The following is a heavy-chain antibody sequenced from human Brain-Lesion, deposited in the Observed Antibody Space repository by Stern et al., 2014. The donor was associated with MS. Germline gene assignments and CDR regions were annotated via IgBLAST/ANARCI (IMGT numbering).Heavy chain of an antibody. CDR3: ARAHVDTWDWFDP. Sequence: VQLVQSGGVLVQPGGSLRLSCTASGFTFSTYWMHWVRQAPGKGLVWVSRINGDGSRTSYADSVKGRFTISRDNAKNTLYVQMNSLRVEDTAVYYCARAHVDTWDWFDPWGQGTLVTVSS. CDR1: GFTFSTYW. CDR2: INGDGSRT. J-gene: IGHJ5*02. V-gene: IGHV3-74*01. D-gene: IGHD5-18*01.